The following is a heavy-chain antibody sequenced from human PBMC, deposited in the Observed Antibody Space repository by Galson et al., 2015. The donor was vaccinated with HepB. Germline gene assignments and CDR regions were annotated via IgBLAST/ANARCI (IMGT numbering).Heavy chain of an antibody. Sequence: SLRLSCAASGFPFSNVWMNWVRQAPGKGLDWVGRIKTIAGGATTDYAAPVNDGFTISRDDSKNMLYLQMNNLKSEDTAVYHCTPDPRSGYNDYWGQGTLVTVSS. CDR1: GFPFSNVW. V-gene: IGHV3-15*07. CDR2: IKTIAGGATT. CDR3: TPDPRSGYNDY. D-gene: IGHD3-22*01. J-gene: IGHJ4*02.